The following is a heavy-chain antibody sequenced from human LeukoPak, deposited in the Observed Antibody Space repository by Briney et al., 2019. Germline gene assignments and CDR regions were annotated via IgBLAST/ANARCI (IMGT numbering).Heavy chain of an antibody. D-gene: IGHD3-22*01. J-gene: IGHJ4*02. CDR2: IIPIFGTA. CDR1: GGTFSSYA. V-gene: IGHV1-69*13. Sequence: SVKVSSKASGGTFSSYAISWVRQAPGQGLEWMGGIIPIFGTANYAQKFQGRVTITADESTSTAYMELSSLRSEDTAVYYCASKGGITMRSSAFMWFDYWGQGTLVTVSS. CDR3: ASKGGITMRSSAFMWFDY.